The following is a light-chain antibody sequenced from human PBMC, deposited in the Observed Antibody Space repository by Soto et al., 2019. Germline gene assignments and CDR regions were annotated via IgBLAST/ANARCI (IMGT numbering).Light chain of an antibody. CDR2: GAS. CDR1: QSISSN. J-gene: IGKJ4*02. CDR3: QHYNKWLNT. V-gene: IGKV3-15*01. Sequence: EIVMTQSPATLSVSPGERATLSCRASQSISSNLAWYQHKPGQTPRLLMYGASTRATGIPARFSGSGSGTEFTLTISSLQSEDFAVYYCQHYNKWLNTFGRGTKV.